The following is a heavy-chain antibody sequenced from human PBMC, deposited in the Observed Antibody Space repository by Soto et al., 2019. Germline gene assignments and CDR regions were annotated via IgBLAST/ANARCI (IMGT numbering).Heavy chain of an antibody. CDR1: GFTFSSYN. D-gene: IGHD3-16*01. CDR3: AREFMTTDGMDV. CDR2: ISRSSSTI. Sequence: PGGSLRLSCAASGFTFSSYNMSWVRQAPGKGLEWVSYISRSSSTIYYADSVKGRFTISRDNAKSSLYLQMNSLRDEDTAVYYCAREFMTTDGMDVWGQGTTVTVSS. J-gene: IGHJ6*02. V-gene: IGHV3-48*02.